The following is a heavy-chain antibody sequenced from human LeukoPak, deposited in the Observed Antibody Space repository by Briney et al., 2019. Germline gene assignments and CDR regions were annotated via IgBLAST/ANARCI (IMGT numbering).Heavy chain of an antibody. D-gene: IGHD3-3*01. CDR2: IWYDGSNK. J-gene: IGHJ6*01. Sequence: GGSLRLSCAASGFTFSSYGMHWVRQAPGKGLEWVAVIWYDGSNKYYADSVKGRFTISRDNSKNTLYLQMNSLRAEDTAVYYCARDLRQGGGYDFWSGYLXXYYXXMDVXXXXTTVXVXS. V-gene: IGHV3-33*01. CDR3: ARDLRQGGGYDFWSGYLXXYYXXMDV. CDR1: GFTFSSYG.